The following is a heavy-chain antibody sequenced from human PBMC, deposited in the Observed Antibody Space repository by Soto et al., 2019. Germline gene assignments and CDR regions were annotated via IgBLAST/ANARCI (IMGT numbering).Heavy chain of an antibody. CDR1: GFTFSNAW. J-gene: IGHJ4*02. CDR2: IKSKTDGGTT. Sequence: GGSLRLSCAASGFTFSNAWMSWVRQAPGKGLEWVGRIKSKTDGGTTDYAAPVKGRFTISRDDSKNTLYLQMNSLKTEDTAVYYCTTYMITFGGVIVNTGFDYWGQGTLVTVSS. D-gene: IGHD3-16*02. CDR3: TTYMITFGGVIVNTGFDY. V-gene: IGHV3-15*01.